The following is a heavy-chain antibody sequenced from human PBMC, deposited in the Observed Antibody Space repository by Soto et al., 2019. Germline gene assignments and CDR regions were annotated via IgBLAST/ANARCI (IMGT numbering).Heavy chain of an antibody. CDR2: ISSDGTNK. CDR1: GFSISTYA. J-gene: IGHJ4*02. CDR3: AKDKGSSGWYFDH. D-gene: IGHD6-19*01. Sequence: QVQLVESGGGVVQPGRSLRLSCVASGFSISTYAMHWVRQAPGKGLEWVAVISSDGTNKYYADSVKGRLTIARDNSKNTVYLYINSLGAEDTALFFCAKDKGSSGWYFDHWGQGTLVTVSS. V-gene: IGHV3-30*18.